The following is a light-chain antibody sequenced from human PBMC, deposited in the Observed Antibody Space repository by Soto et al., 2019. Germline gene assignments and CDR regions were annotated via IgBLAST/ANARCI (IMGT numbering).Light chain of an antibody. CDR1: SSDVGGYNY. CDR3: CSYAGTYTWV. CDR2: DVS. V-gene: IGLV2-11*01. J-gene: IGLJ3*02. Sequence: QSALTQPRSVSGSPGQSVTISCTGTSSDVGGYNYVSWYQQHPGKAPKLMIYDVSQWPSGVPNRFSGSKSDNTASLTISGLQAEDEADYYCCSYAGTYTWVFGGGTQLTVL.